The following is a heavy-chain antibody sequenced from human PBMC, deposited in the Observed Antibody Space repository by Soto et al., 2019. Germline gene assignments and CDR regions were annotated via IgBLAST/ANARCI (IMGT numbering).Heavy chain of an antibody. CDR2: IAYSGDT. CDR3: ARDFERSAIGP. J-gene: IGHJ5*02. V-gene: IGHV4-31*11. D-gene: IGHD3-9*01. CDR1: GAPITGADSY. Sequence: SETLSLTVAVSGAPITGADSYWFWIRKPPGKGRESIGYIAYSGDTYYKPSLRSRVTISADRSEKKFSLTLESVTAADTAVYFCARDFERSAIGPWGQGTSVTVSS.